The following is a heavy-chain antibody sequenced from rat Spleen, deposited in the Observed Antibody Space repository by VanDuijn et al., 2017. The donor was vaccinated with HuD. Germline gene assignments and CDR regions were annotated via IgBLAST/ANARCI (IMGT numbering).Heavy chain of an antibody. CDR1: EFTFSDYY. V-gene: IGHV5-29*01. D-gene: IGHD1-2*01. CDR2: ISSDGRRN. CDR3: ATRDYIGYTGIF. J-gene: IGHJ2*01. Sequence: EVQLVESGGGLVQPGRSMQLSCAASEFTFSDYYMAWVRQAPAKGLEWVATISSDGRRNYYRDSVKGRFTISRDNAKSSLYLQMDSLRSEDTATYYCATRDYIGYTGIFWGQGVMVTVSS.